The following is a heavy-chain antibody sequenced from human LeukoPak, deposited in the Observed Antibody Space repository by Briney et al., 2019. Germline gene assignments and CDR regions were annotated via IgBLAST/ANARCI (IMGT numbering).Heavy chain of an antibody. CDR2: IYSGGST. Sequence: GRSLRASWAASGFTVSSNYMSWVRQAAGKWLEWVSSIYSGGSTYYADSVKGRFTISRDSYKNTLCLQMSSLRAEDTAVYYCARGHNWNDRGAFDIWGQGAMVTVSS. CDR3: ARGHNWNDRGAFDI. V-gene: IGHV3-53*01. CDR1: GFTVSSNY. J-gene: IGHJ3*02. D-gene: IGHD1-1*01.